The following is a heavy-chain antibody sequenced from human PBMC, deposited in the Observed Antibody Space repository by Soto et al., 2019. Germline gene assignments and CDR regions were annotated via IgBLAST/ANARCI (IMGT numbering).Heavy chain of an antibody. V-gene: IGHV3-23*01. D-gene: IGHD4-17*01. Sequence: GGSLRLSCAASGFTFSSYAMSWVRQAPGKGLEWVSAISGSGGSTYYADSVKGRFTISRDNSKNTLYLQMNSLRAEDTAVYYCAKDGFATVTTEALGNWYFDLWGRGTLVTVSS. CDR3: AKDGFATVTTEALGNWYFDL. CDR1: GFTFSSYA. J-gene: IGHJ2*01. CDR2: ISGSGGST.